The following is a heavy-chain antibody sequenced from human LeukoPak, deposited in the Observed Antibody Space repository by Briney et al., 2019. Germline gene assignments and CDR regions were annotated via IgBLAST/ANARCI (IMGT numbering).Heavy chain of an antibody. Sequence: SETLSLTCTVSGGSISSYYWSWIRQPPAKGLEWIGYIHYSGSTNCNPSLKSRVTISVDTSKNQFSLKLSSVTAADTAVYYCARTTEGGYTYGYFYYYYMDVWGKGTTVT. CDR1: GGSISSYY. CDR2: IHYSGST. V-gene: IGHV4-59*01. D-gene: IGHD5-18*01. CDR3: ARTTEGGYTYGYFYYYYMDV. J-gene: IGHJ6*03.